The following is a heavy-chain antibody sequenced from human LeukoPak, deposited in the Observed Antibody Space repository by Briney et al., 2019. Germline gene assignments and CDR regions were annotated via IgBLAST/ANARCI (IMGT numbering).Heavy chain of an antibody. D-gene: IGHD1-26*01. J-gene: IGHJ4*02. CDR1: GGTFSSYA. Sequence: ASVKVSCKASGGTFSSYAISWVRQAPGQRLEWMGWINAGNGNTKYSQKFQGRVTITRDTSASTAYMELSSLRSEDTAVYYCARGRYSGSYYGVDYWGQGTLVTVSS. CDR3: ARGRYSGSYYGVDY. V-gene: IGHV1-3*01. CDR2: INAGNGNT.